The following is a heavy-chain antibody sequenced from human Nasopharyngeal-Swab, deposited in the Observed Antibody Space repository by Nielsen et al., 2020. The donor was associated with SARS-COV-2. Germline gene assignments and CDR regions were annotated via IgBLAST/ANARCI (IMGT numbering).Heavy chain of an antibody. Sequence: VRQAPGKGLEWVSVIYSGGSTYYADSVKGRFTISRDNSKNTLYLQMNSLRAEDTAVYYCARETPIVGANWFDPWGQGTLVTVSS. J-gene: IGHJ5*02. CDR3: ARETPIVGANWFDP. CDR2: IYSGGST. D-gene: IGHD1-26*01. V-gene: IGHV3-53*01.